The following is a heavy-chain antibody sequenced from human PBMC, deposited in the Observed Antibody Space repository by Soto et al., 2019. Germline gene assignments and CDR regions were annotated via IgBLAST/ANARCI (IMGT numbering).Heavy chain of an antibody. CDR3: ATWHEREHAYDV. CDR2: LYDLDGS. V-gene: IGHV3-66*01. CDR1: GFTISGKKY. D-gene: IGHD1-1*01. Sequence: DVQLLESGGGLVQPGGSVRLSCAAFGFTISGKKYVAWVRQAPGKGLEWVSALYDLDGSFYAASVKGRFTTSSDSSKTTVYLQMNDLRPDDTAVYYCATWHEREHAYDVWGQGTTVTVSS. J-gene: IGHJ3*01.